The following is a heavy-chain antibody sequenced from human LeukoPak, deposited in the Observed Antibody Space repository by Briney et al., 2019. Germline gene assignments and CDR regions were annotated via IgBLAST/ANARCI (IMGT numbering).Heavy chain of an antibody. CDR3: AREIVVVAATPLIHYYYYMDV. CDR1: GGTFSSYA. D-gene: IGHD2-15*01. V-gene: IGHV1-69*05. J-gene: IGHJ6*03. Sequence: SVKVSCKASGGTFSSYAISWVRQAPGQGLEWMGGIIPIFGTANYAQKFQGRVTIITDESTSTAYMELSSLRSEDTAVYYCAREIVVVAATPLIHYYYYMDVWGKGTTVTVSS. CDR2: IIPIFGTA.